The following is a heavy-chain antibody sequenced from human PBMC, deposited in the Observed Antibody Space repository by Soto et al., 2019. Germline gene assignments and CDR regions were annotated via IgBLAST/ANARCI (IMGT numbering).Heavy chain of an antibody. CDR3: ARDDAIFGVVSFYGMDV. CDR2: INPNSGGT. CDR1: GYAFTGYY. D-gene: IGHD3-3*01. J-gene: IGHJ6*02. V-gene: IGHV1-2*02. Sequence: ASVKVSCKASGYAFTGYYMHWVRQAPGQGLEWMGWINPNSGGTNYAQKFQGRVTMTRDTSISTAYMELSRLRSDDTAVYYCARDDAIFGVVSFYGMDVWGQGTTVTVSS.